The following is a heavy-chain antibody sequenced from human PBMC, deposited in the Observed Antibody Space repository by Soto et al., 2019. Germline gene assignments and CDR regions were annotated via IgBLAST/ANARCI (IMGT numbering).Heavy chain of an antibody. CDR3: AQALVFTGGDGFDI. Sequence: QVRLQEWGPGLGKPSQTLSLKCSVSGGSITTGGRYWSWIRQLPGKGREWIGDIYYSGNTYYNASLKSRVTISVEAAKNQFSLKLSSVTAADTAVYYCAQALVFTGGDGFDIWGQGRLVTVSS. D-gene: IGHD1-1*01. CDR1: GGSITTGGRY. J-gene: IGHJ3*02. CDR2: IYYSGNT. V-gene: IGHV4-31*02.